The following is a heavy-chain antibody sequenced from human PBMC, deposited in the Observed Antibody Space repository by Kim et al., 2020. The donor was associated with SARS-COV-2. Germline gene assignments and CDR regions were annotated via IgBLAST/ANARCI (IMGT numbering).Heavy chain of an antibody. J-gene: IGHJ4*02. Sequence: GGSLRLSCAASGFTFSNAWMSWVRQAPGKGLEWVGRIKSNTDGGTTDYAAPVKGRITISRDDSKNTLYLQMNSLKTEDTAVYYCSTDRLYDYVWWGYRFGDDWGQGTQVTGSS. CDR3: STDRLYDYVWWGYRFGDD. V-gene: IGHV3-15*01. CDR2: IKSNTDGGTT. D-gene: IGHD3-16*02. CDR1: GFTFSNAW.